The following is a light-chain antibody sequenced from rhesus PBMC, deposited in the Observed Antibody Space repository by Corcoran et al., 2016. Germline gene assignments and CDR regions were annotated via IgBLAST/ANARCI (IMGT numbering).Light chain of an antibody. Sequence: EIVMTQSPATLSLSPGERATLSCRASQSVTSYLAWYQEKPRQAPRLLIYGASPRATGIPDRFSGSGSGTDFTLTLNSLEPEDFAVYYCQETSNLFTFGPGTKLDIK. J-gene: IGKJ3*01. CDR3: QETSNLFT. CDR1: QSVTSY. CDR2: GAS. V-gene: IGKV3-31*02.